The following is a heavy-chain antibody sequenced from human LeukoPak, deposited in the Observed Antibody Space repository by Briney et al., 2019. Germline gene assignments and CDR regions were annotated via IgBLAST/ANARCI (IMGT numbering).Heavy chain of an antibody. Sequence: ASVKVSCKASGYTFTNYYMHWVRQAPGQGLEWMGIINPSGGSTNYAQKFQGRVTMTRDTSTSTAYMELSSLRSEDTAVYYCARDESISILWWWGQGTLVTVSS. V-gene: IGHV1-46*01. D-gene: IGHD2-21*01. CDR3: ARDESISILWW. J-gene: IGHJ1*01. CDR1: GYTFTNYY. CDR2: INPSGGST.